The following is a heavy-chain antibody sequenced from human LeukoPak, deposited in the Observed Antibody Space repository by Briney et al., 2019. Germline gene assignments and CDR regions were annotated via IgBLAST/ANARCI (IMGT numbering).Heavy chain of an antibody. CDR1: GFTFSSYA. CDR3: AKVTYYYDSNRYFQH. CDR2: ISGSGGST. V-gene: IGHV3-23*01. D-gene: IGHD3-22*01. J-gene: IGHJ1*01. Sequence: GGSLRLSCAASGFTFSSYAMSWVRQAPGKGLEWVSAISGSGGSTYYADSVKGRFTISRDNSKNTLYLQMNSLRAEDTAVYYCAKVTYYYDSNRYFQHWGQGTLVTVSS.